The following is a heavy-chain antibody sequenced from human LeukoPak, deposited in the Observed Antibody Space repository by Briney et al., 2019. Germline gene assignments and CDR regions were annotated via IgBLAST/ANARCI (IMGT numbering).Heavy chain of an antibody. CDR2: IIPIFGTA. CDR1: GGTFSSYA. J-gene: IGHJ3*02. D-gene: IGHD3-16*02. CDR3: AREMMITFGGVIVKEEI. Sequence: GASVKVSCKASGGTFSSYAISWVRQAPGQGLEWMGGIIPIFGTANYAQKFQGRVTITTDESTSTAYMELSSLRSEDTAVYYCAREMMITFGGVIVKEEIWGQGTMVTVSS. V-gene: IGHV1-69*05.